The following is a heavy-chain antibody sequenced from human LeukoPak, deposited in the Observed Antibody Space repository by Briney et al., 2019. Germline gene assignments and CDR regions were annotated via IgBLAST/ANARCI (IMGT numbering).Heavy chain of an antibody. CDR2: ISYDGSDI. V-gene: IGHV3-30*18. CDR3: AKDRSSSWCIDY. CDR1: GFSVSSNG. D-gene: IGHD6-13*01. J-gene: IGHJ4*02. Sequence: GKSLRLSCAASGFSVSSNGMHWVRHPPGKGLEWVAVISYDGSDIHYADSVKGRFTISRDNSKNALFLQMSRLSAEDTAVYYCAKDRSSSWCIDYWGQGTLVTVSS.